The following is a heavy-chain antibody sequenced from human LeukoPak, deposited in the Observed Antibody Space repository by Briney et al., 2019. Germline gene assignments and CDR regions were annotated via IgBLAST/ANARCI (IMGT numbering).Heavy chain of an antibody. V-gene: IGHV3-74*01. J-gene: IGHJ5*02. Sequence: GGSLRLSCAASGVTFSSYWMHWVRQAPGKGLVWVSRINSDGSSTIYADSVKGRFTISRDIAKNTLYLQMSSLRAEATAVYYCARAKATVTTKWFDPWGQGVLVTVSS. D-gene: IGHD4-11*01. CDR1: GVTFSSYW. CDR3: ARAKATVTTKWFDP. CDR2: INSDGSST.